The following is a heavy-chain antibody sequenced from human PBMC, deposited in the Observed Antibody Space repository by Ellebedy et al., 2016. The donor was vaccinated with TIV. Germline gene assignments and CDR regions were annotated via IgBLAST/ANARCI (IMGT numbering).Heavy chain of an antibody. CDR1: GFTFHSYG. CDR3: AKVLFAFGEFESPFDP. CDR2: IRYDGSDK. D-gene: IGHD3-10*01. J-gene: IGHJ5*02. Sequence: GESLKISCAASGFTFHSYGMHWVRQAPGKGLEWVTFIRYDGSDKYYADSVKGRFTVSRDNSKNTLTLQMNSLRPEETAVYYCAKVLFAFGEFESPFDPWGQGTLVIVSS. V-gene: IGHV3-30*02.